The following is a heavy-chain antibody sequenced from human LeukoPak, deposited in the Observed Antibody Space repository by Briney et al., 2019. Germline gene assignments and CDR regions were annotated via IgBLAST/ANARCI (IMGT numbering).Heavy chain of an antibody. CDR1: GYSFTNYY. CDR2: INPNSGGT. J-gene: IGHJ6*02. CDR3: ARGDPSHYYYYYGMDV. Sequence: ASVKVSCKASGYSFTNYYMHWVRQAPGQGLEWMGRINPNSGGTNYAQKFQGRVTMTRDTSISTAYMELSRLRSDDTAVYYCARGDPSHYYYYYGMDVWGQGTTVTVSS. V-gene: IGHV1-2*06.